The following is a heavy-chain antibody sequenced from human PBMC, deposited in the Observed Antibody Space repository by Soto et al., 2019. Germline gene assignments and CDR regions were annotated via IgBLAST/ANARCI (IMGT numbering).Heavy chain of an antibody. CDR3: ASLEMATVVFHY. CDR1: GYTFTSYG. J-gene: IGHJ4*02. CDR2: ISAYNDNT. Sequence: QVQLVQSGAEVKKPGASVKVSCKASGYTFTSYGVNWVRQAPGQGLEWMGWISAYNDNTNYAQKFQGRVTMTTDTSTSTAYMELRSQRSDDTAVYYCASLEMATVVFHYWGQGTLVTVSS. V-gene: IGHV1-18*01. D-gene: IGHD4-4*01.